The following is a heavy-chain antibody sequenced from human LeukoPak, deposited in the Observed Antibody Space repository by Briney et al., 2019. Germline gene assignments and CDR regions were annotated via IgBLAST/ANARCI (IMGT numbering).Heavy chain of an antibody. D-gene: IGHD6-19*01. V-gene: IGHV4-59*01. Sequence: SETLSLTCTVSGGSISSYYWSWIRQPPGKGLEWIGYIYYSGSTNYNPSLKSRVTISVDTSKNQFSLKLSSVTAADTAVYYCARGVRAQWLVRVYCGMDVWGQGTTVTVSS. J-gene: IGHJ6*02. CDR3: ARGVRAQWLVRVYCGMDV. CDR2: IYYSGST. CDR1: GGSISSYY.